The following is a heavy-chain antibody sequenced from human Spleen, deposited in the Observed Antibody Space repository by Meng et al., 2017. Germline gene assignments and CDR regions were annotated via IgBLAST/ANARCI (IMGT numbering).Heavy chain of an antibody. Sequence: WGAGCFKPADTLSLTCAVYGGAFSGYSWSWIRQPPGKGLEWIGYIYYSGSTYYNPSLKSLVTISVDPSKNQFSLMVSSVTAADTAVYYCASSGWYRGPNYFDYWGQGTLVTVSS. D-gene: IGHD6-19*01. CDR3: ASSGWYRGPNYFDY. CDR2: IYYSGST. CDR1: GGAFSGYS. J-gene: IGHJ4*01. V-gene: IGHV4-34*01.